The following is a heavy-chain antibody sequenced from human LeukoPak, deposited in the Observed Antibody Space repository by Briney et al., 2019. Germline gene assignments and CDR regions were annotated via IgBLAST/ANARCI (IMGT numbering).Heavy chain of an antibody. Sequence: GASVKVSCKASGGTFSSYTISWVGQAPGQGLEWMGRIIPILDITNYAQKFQGRVTITADKSTSTAYMELSSLKSEDTAVYYCSVRGLIDGGGSYFDYWGQGTLVTVSS. J-gene: IGHJ4*02. CDR2: IIPILDIT. D-gene: IGHD3-10*01. CDR1: GGTFSSYT. CDR3: SVRGLIDGGGSYFDY. V-gene: IGHV1-69*02.